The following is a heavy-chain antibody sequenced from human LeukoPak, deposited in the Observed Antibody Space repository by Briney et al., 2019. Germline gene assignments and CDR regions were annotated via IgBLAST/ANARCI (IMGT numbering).Heavy chain of an antibody. CDR1: GYTFTGYY. V-gene: IGHV1-2*02. CDR3: ARALAHCSSTSCYHWFDP. J-gene: IGHJ5*02. Sequence: GVSVKVSCKASGYTFTGYYMHWVRQAPGQGLEWMGWINPNSGGTNYAQKFQGRVTMTRDTSISTAYMELSRLRSDDTAVYYCARALAHCSSTSCYHWFDPWGQGTLLTVSS. D-gene: IGHD2-2*01. CDR2: INPNSGGT.